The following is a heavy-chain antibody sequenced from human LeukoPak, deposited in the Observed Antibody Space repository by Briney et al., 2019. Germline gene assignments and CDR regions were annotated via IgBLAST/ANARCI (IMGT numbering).Heavy chain of an antibody. CDR2: ISWNSVSI. V-gene: IGHV3-9*01. Sequence: GGSLRLSCAGSGFIFNNYAMHWVRQPPGKGLEWVSGISWNSVSIDYAVSVKGRFTISRDNAKNSLYLQMNSLRVEDTAFYYCTTDLTPGGADVWGQGTTVTVSS. CDR3: TTDLTPGGADV. D-gene: IGHD3-10*01. J-gene: IGHJ6*02. CDR1: GFIFNNYA.